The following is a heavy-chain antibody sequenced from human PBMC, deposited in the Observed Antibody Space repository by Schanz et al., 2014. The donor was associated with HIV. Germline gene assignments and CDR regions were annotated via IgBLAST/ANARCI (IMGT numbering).Heavy chain of an antibody. Sequence: QVQLVESGGGVVQPGRSLRLSCAASGFTFSTYVMHWVRQAPGKGLEWVAVIWVDGTSKFYADSVNGRFTISRDNSKNTLYLQMTTLRTEDTAVYYCAIRTPMISFGAFDIWGRGTMVTVSS. V-gene: IGHV3-33*01. J-gene: IGHJ3*02. D-gene: IGHD3-16*01. CDR2: IWVDGTSK. CDR3: AIRTPMISFGAFDI. CDR1: GFTFSTYV.